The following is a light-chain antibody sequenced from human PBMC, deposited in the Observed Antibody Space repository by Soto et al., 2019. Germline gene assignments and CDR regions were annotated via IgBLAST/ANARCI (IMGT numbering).Light chain of an antibody. Sequence: IVLTQSPGTLSLSPGQRATLSCRASQTVSTTYLAWYQQKPGQAPRLLIYGTSTRATGVPDRFSGSGSVTDFTLTISSLEPEDFAVYYCQQYGNSPRYTFGPGTKLEIK. CDR3: QQYGNSPRYT. CDR2: GTS. CDR1: QTVSTTY. J-gene: IGKJ2*01. V-gene: IGKV3-20*01.